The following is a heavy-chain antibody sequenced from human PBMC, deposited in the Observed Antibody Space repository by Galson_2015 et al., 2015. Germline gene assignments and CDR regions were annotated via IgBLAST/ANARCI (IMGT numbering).Heavy chain of an antibody. V-gene: IGHV1-46*01. Sequence: SVKVSCKASGYTFTSYYVHWVRQAPGQGLEWMGIINPSGGSTSYAQKFQGRVTMTRDTSTSTVYMELSSLRSEDTAVYYCASGRGLRAWFDPWGQGTLVTVSS. CDR1: GYTFTSYY. D-gene: IGHD3-10*01. CDR3: ASGRGLRAWFDP. CDR2: INPSGGST. J-gene: IGHJ5*02.